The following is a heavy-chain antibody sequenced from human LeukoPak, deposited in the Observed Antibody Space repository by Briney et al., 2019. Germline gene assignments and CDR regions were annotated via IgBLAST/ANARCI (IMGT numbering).Heavy chain of an antibody. V-gene: IGHV3-21*01. D-gene: IGHD2-2*01. CDR1: GFTFSSYS. J-gene: IGHJ4*02. Sequence: KSGGSLRLSCAASGFTFSSYSMNWVRQAPGKGLEWVSSISSSSSYIYYADSVKGRFTISRDNAKNSLYLQMNSLRAEDTAVYYCARGEGSFLDCSSTSCLPLLDYWGQGTLVTVSS. CDR3: ARGEGSFLDCSSTSCLPLLDY. CDR2: ISSSSSYI.